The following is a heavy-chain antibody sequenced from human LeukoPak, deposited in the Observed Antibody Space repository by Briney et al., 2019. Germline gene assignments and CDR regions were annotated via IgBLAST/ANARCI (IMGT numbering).Heavy chain of an antibody. V-gene: IGHV3-30*04. J-gene: IGHJ5*02. CDR2: ISYDGSNK. CDR1: GFTFSSYA. CDR3: ARAPEGHFNWFDP. Sequence: SGGSLRLSCAASGFTFSSYAMHWVRQAPGKGLEWVAVISYDGSNKNYADSVKGRFTISGDNSKNTLYLQMNSLRAEDTAVYYCARAPEGHFNWFDPWGQGTLVTVSS. D-gene: IGHD3-3*02.